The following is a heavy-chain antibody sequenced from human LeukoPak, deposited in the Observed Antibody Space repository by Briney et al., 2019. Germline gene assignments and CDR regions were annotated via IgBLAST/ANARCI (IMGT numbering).Heavy chain of an antibody. J-gene: IGHJ6*03. CDR3: AKSELVVPDYYYYYYMDV. D-gene: IGHD2-2*01. V-gene: IGHV3-48*03. CDR2: ISSSGSTI. Sequence: GGSLRLSCAASGFTFSSYEMNWVRQAPGKGLEWVSYISSSGSTIYYADSVKGRFTISRDNAKNSLYLQMNSLRAEDTAVYYCAKSELVVPDYYYYYYMDVWGKGTTVTISS. CDR1: GFTFSSYE.